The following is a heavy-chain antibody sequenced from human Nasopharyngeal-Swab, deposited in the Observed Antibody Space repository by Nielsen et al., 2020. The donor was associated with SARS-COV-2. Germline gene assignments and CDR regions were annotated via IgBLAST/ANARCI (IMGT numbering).Heavy chain of an antibody. CDR3: ATSSGYIVVVPAAIRRYYGMDV. CDR2: TIPILGIA. Sequence: SVKVSCKASGGTFSSYAISWVRQAPGQGLEWMGRTIPILGIANYAQKFQGRVTITADKSTSTAYMELSSLRSEDTAVYYCATSSGYIVVVPAAIRRYYGMDVWGQGTTVTVSS. J-gene: IGHJ6*02. V-gene: IGHV1-69*04. D-gene: IGHD2-2*01. CDR1: GGTFSSYA.